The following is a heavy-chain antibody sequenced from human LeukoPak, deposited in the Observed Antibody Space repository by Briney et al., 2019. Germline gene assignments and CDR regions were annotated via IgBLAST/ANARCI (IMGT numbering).Heavy chain of an antibody. CDR1: GFTFSDYC. D-gene: IGHD5/OR15-5a*01. Sequence: QSGGSLRLSCAASGFTFSDYCMNWVRQAPGKGLEWVANIRYDGSEKYYVDSLRGRFTISRDNAKNSLYLQMNRVRAEDTAVYYCVRARQCLGVSNWCDTSGEGTLGTVSS. V-gene: IGHV3-7*01. CDR3: VRARQCLGVSNWCDT. J-gene: IGHJ5*02. CDR2: IRYDGSEK.